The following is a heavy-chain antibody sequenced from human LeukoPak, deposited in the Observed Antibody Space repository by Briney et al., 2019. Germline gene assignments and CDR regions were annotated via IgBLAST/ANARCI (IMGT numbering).Heavy chain of an antibody. V-gene: IGHV4-59*01. CDR2: IYYSGST. D-gene: IGHD5-24*01. CDR3: ARQEMAPYYFDY. Sequence: PSETLSLTCTVSGGSISSYYWSWIRQPPGKGLEWIGYIYYSGSTNYNPSLKSRVTISVDTSKNQFSLKLSSVTAADTAVYYCARQEMAPYYFDYWGQGTLVTVSS. J-gene: IGHJ4*02. CDR1: GGSISSYY.